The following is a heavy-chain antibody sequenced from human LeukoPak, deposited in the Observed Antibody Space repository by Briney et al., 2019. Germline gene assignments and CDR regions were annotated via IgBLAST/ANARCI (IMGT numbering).Heavy chain of an antibody. CDR1: GFTFSDYY. V-gene: IGHV3-11*04. D-gene: IGHD4-17*01. Sequence: GGSLRLSCAASGFTFSDYYMSWIRQAPGKGLEWVSYISSSGSTIYYADSVKGRFTISRDNAKNSLYLQMNSLRAEDTAVYYCAKDPGYGDYSYYFDYWGQGTLVTVSS. J-gene: IGHJ4*02. CDR3: AKDPGYGDYSYYFDY. CDR2: ISSSGSTI.